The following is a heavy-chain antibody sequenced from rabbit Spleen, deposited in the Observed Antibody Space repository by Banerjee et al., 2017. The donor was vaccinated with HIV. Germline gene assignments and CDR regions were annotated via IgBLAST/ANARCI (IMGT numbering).Heavy chain of an antibody. Sequence: QQLEESGGGLVKPGASLTLTCTASGVSFSISSYMCWVRQAPGKGLEWIACIDAGSSGFTYFATWAKGRFTISKTSSTTVTLQMTSLTAADTATYFCARDSGSSFSSYGMDLWGPGTLVTVS. CDR3: ARDSGSSFSSYGMDL. D-gene: IGHD8-1*01. CDR2: IDAGSSGFT. J-gene: IGHJ6*01. V-gene: IGHV1S40*01. CDR1: GVSFSISSY.